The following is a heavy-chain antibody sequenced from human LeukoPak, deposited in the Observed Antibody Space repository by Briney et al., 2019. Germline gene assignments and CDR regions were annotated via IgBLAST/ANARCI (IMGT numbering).Heavy chain of an antibody. V-gene: IGHV3-74*01. D-gene: IGHD3-10*01. CDR3: AKDFYGSRSYYYNWFDP. CDR2: INSAGRST. Sequence: GSLILSCAASGFTLSNYWLHWVRQAPGKGLVWVSHINSAGRSTTYADSVKGRFTISRDNAKNSLYLQMNSLRAEDTALYYCAKDFYGSRSYYYNWFDPWGQGTLVTVSS. CDR1: GFTLSNYW. J-gene: IGHJ5*02.